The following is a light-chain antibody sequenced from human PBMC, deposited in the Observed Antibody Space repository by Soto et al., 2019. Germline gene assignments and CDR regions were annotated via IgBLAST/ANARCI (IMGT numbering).Light chain of an antibody. CDR1: QSVSSGY. J-gene: IGKJ4*01. CDR3: QRYGSSVGGT. V-gene: IGKV3-20*01. Sequence: EILLTQSPGTLSLSPGERATLSCRASQSVSSGYLAWYQQKPGQAPRLLIYDASSRATGIPDRFSGGGSGKDFTLTINRLDPEDFAVYYCQRYGSSVGGTFGGGTKVEIK. CDR2: DAS.